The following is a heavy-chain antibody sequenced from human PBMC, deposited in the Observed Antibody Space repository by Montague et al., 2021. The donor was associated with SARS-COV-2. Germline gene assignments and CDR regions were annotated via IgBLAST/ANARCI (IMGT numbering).Heavy chain of an antibody. Sequence: SLRLSCAASGFTFSSYSMNWVRQAPGKGLDWVSSISSSSSYIYYADSVKGRFTISRDNAKNSLYLQMNSLRAEDTAVYYCARDVYYDILTGYFNYWGQGTLVTVSS. D-gene: IGHD3-9*01. CDR2: ISSSSSYI. J-gene: IGHJ4*02. CDR3: ARDVYYDILTGYFNY. CDR1: GFTFSSYS. V-gene: IGHV3-21*01.